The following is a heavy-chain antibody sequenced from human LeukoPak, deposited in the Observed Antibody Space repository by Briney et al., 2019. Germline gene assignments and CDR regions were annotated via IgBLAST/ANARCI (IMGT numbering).Heavy chain of an antibody. V-gene: IGHV1-69*13. J-gene: IGHJ4*02. D-gene: IGHD3-3*01. Sequence: GASVKVSCKASGGTFSSYAISWVRQAPGQGLEWTGGIIPIFGTANYAQKFQGRVTITADESTSTAYMELSSLRSEDTAVYYCAGERSYYDFWSGYYGYWGQGTLVTVSS. CDR3: AGERSYYDFWSGYYGY. CDR2: IIPIFGTA. CDR1: GGTFSSYA.